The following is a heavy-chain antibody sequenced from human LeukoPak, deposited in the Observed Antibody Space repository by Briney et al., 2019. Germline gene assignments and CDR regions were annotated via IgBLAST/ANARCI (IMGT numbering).Heavy chain of an antibody. Sequence: GGSLRLSCAASGFTFSSYWMHWVRQAPGKGLVWVSRINTDGSSTSYADSVKGRFTISRDNAKNTLYLQMNSLRAEDTAVYYCAKGSSNWRDYYYFDYWGQGTLVTVSS. CDR2: INTDGSST. CDR3: AKGSSNWRDYYYFDY. V-gene: IGHV3-74*01. J-gene: IGHJ4*02. D-gene: IGHD6-13*01. CDR1: GFTFSSYW.